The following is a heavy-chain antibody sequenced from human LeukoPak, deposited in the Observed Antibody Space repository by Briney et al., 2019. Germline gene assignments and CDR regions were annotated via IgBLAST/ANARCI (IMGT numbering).Heavy chain of an antibody. D-gene: IGHD5-18*01. CDR2: KYYSGST. CDR1: GVSINTCCYY. Sequence: PSETLSLTCDVSGVSINTCCYYWTWIRQPPGKGVEWIGYKYYSGSTRYNSSLRSRLTISLDSSKNQFSLGLTSVTAADTAVYYCARGRSYGFDFDSWGPGTLVIVSS. CDR3: ARGRSYGFDFDS. J-gene: IGHJ4*02. V-gene: IGHV4-61*01.